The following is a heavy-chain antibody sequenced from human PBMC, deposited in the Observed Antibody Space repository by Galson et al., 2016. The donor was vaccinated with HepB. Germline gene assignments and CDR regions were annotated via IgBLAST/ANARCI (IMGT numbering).Heavy chain of an antibody. CDR2: ISGSAAST. J-gene: IGHJ4*02. Sequence: SLRLSCAASGFTFSSYAMGWVRQAPGKGLEWVSAISGSAASTYYADSVKGRFPISRDNSKNTLYLQMNSLRAEDTAVYYCAKDRLPYGSGSFFPDYWGQGTLVTVSS. D-gene: IGHD3-10*01. V-gene: IGHV3-23*01. CDR3: AKDRLPYGSGSFFPDY. CDR1: GFTFSSYA.